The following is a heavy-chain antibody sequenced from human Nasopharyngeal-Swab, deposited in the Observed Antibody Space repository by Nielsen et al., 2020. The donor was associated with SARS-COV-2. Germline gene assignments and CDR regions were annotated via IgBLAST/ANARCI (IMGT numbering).Heavy chain of an antibody. D-gene: IGHD3-22*01. V-gene: IGHV3-7*03. CDR2: IKQDASER. CDR3: ARVLTGTFYYDSSGYPDY. J-gene: IGHJ4*02. Sequence: VRQAPGKGLEWLANIKQDASERYYADSAKGRFTISRDNAKKSLYLQMNSLRAEDTAVYYCARVLTGTFYYDSSGYPDYWGQGTLVTVSS.